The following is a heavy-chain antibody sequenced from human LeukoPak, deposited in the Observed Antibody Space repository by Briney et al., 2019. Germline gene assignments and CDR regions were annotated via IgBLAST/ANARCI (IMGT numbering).Heavy chain of an antibody. Sequence: GSLRLSCTASGFTFSSYDMHWVRQGTGKGLEWVSAIGTAGDTYYGGSVKGRFTISRENAKNFLYLQMNSLRAGDTAVYYCARVAAAGKGFDHWGQGTLVTVSS. CDR3: ARVAAAGKGFDH. V-gene: IGHV3-13*01. CDR2: IGTAGDT. CDR1: GFTFSSYD. D-gene: IGHD6-13*01. J-gene: IGHJ4*02.